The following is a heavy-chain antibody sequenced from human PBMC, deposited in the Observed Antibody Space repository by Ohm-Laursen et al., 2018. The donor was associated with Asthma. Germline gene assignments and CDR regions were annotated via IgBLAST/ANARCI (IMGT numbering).Heavy chain of an antibody. V-gene: IGHV1-69*13. CDR2: IIPIFGTA. CDR3: ARARDYSNYPSYYYYYGMDV. CDR1: GGTFSSYA. J-gene: IGHJ6*02. Sequence: SVKVSCKASGGTFSSYAISWVRQAPGQGLEWMGGIIPIFGTANYAQKFQGRVTITADESTSTAYMELSSLRSEDTAVYYCARARDYSNYPSYYYYYGMDVWGQGTTVTVSS. D-gene: IGHD4-11*01.